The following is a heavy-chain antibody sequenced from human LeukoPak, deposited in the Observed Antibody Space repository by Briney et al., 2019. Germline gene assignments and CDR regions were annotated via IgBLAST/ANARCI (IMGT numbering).Heavy chain of an antibody. Sequence: GGSLRLSCAASGFTFSNFGMHWVRQAPGKGLEWVSYISSSGSTIYYADSVKGRFTISRDNAKNSLYLQMNSLRAEDTAVYYCAREGIAAAGLFDYWGQGTLVTVSS. J-gene: IGHJ4*02. CDR2: ISSSGSTI. D-gene: IGHD6-13*01. CDR3: AREGIAAAGLFDY. V-gene: IGHV3-48*04. CDR1: GFTFSNFG.